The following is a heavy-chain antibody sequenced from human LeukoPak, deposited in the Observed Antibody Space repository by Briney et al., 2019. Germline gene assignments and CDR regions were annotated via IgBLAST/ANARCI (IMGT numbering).Heavy chain of an antibody. D-gene: IGHD1-26*01. CDR2: IHYSGTT. CDR3: VTRSTGSYSDY. Sequence: SETLSLTCTVSCGSIMSSSLYWGWIRQSPGKGLEWIGTIHYSGTTSYNPSLKSRVTMSLETSNNQFSLKLTSVTAADTGVFFCVTRSTGSYSDYWGQGTLVTVSS. CDR1: CGSIMSSSLY. V-gene: IGHV4-39*01. J-gene: IGHJ4*02.